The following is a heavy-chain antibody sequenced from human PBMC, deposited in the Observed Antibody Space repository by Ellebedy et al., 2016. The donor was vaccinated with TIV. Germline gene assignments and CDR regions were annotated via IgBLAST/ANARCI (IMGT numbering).Heavy chain of an antibody. CDR1: GFTFSSYG. CDR2: IWYDGSNK. Sequence: PGGSLRLSCAASGFTFSSYGMHWVRQAPGKGLEWVAVIWYDGSNKYYADSVKGRFTISRDNSKNTLYLQMNSLRAEDTAVYYCARDQEGVVQYYFDYWGQGTLVTVSS. D-gene: IGHD6-6*01. J-gene: IGHJ4*02. V-gene: IGHV3-33*01. CDR3: ARDQEGVVQYYFDY.